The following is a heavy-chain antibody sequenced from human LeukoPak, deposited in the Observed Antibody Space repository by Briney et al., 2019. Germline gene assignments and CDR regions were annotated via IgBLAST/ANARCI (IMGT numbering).Heavy chain of an antibody. CDR2: ISSSSSYI. V-gene: IGHV3-21*01. CDR3: ARDGALCSSTSCYGGFDY. Sequence: GGSLRLSCAASGFTFSSYSMNWVRQAPGKGLEWVSSISSSSSYIYYADSVKGRFTISRDNAKNSLYLQMNSLRAEDTAVYYCARDGALCSSTSCYGGFDYWGQGTLVTVSS. CDR1: GFTFSSYS. D-gene: IGHD2-2*01. J-gene: IGHJ4*02.